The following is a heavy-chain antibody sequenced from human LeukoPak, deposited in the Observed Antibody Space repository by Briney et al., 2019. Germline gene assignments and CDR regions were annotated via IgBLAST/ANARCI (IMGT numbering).Heavy chain of an antibody. CDR3: ARDRPTVTTSDY. Sequence: GGSLRLSCAASGFTFSSNSMNWVRQAPGKGLEWVSSISSSSSYIYYADSVKGRFTISRDNAKNSLYLQMNSLRAEDTAVYYCARDRPTVTTSDYWGQGTLVTVSS. J-gene: IGHJ4*02. CDR1: GFTFSSNS. D-gene: IGHD4-17*01. CDR2: ISSSSSYI. V-gene: IGHV3-21*01.